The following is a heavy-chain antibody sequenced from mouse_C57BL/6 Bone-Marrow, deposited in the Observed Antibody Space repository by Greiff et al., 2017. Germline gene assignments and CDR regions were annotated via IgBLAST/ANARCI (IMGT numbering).Heavy chain of an antibody. CDR1: GYAFTNYL. Sequence: VQLQQSGAELVRPGTSVKVSCKASGYAFTNYLIEWVKQRPGQGLEWIGVINPGSGGTNYNEKFKGKATLTADKSSSTAYMQLSSLTSEDSAVYFCARSYYYGSSYAWFAYWGQGTLVTVSA. V-gene: IGHV1-54*01. CDR2: INPGSGGT. J-gene: IGHJ3*01. CDR3: ARSYYYGSSYAWFAY. D-gene: IGHD1-1*01.